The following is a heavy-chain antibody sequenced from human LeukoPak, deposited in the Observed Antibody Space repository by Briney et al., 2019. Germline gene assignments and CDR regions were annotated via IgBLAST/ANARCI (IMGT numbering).Heavy chain of an antibody. CDR1: GGTFSSYA. J-gene: IGHJ6*03. Sequence: SVTVFCKASGGTFSSYAISWVRQAPGQGLEWMGGIIPIFGTANYAQKFQGRVTITTDESTSTAYMELSSLRSEDTAVYYCARGPLAPDIVVVPAARPGYMDVWGKGTTVTVSS. D-gene: IGHD2-2*01. CDR3: ARGPLAPDIVVVPAARPGYMDV. CDR2: IIPIFGTA. V-gene: IGHV1-69*05.